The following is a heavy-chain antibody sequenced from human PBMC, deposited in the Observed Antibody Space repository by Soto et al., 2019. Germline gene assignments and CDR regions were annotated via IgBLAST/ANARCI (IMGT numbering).Heavy chain of an antibody. Sequence: PGGSLRLSCAASGFAVNSNYINWVRQAPGKGLEWVSIIYFAGDTFYADSVKGRFSISRDNSKNTVYLQMNSLRAEDTAVYYCAKDRYCSGGFCYGMDVWGQGTTVTVSS. CDR1: GFAVNSNY. CDR3: AKDRYCSGGFCYGMDV. CDR2: IYFAGDT. J-gene: IGHJ6*02. V-gene: IGHV3-53*01. D-gene: IGHD2-15*01.